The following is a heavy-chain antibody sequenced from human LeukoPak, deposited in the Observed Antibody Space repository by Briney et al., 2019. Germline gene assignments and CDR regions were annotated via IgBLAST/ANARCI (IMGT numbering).Heavy chain of an antibody. Sequence: SETLSLTCTVSGGSISSYYWSWIRQPPGKGLEWIGYIYYSGSTNYNPSLKSRVTISVDTSKNQFSLKLSSVTAADTAVYYCARVSRWAEAIDYWGQGTLVTVSS. J-gene: IGHJ4*02. D-gene: IGHD1-26*01. CDR2: IYYSGST. CDR3: ARVSRWAEAIDY. V-gene: IGHV4-59*01. CDR1: GGSISSYY.